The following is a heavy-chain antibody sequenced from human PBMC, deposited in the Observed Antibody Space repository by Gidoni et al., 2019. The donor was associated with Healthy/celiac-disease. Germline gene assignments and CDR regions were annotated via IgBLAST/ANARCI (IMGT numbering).Heavy chain of an antibody. CDR2: INPSGGST. CDR1: GYTFTSYY. J-gene: IGHJ4*02. D-gene: IGHD3-3*01. CDR3: ARVRRFLEWSMVF. Sequence: QVQLVQSGAEVKKPGASVKVSCKASGYTFTSYYMHWVRQAPGQGLEWMGIINPSGGSTSYAQKFQGRVTMTRDTSTSTVSMELNSLRSEDTAVYYCARVRRFLEWSMVFWGQGTLVTVSS. V-gene: IGHV1-46*03.